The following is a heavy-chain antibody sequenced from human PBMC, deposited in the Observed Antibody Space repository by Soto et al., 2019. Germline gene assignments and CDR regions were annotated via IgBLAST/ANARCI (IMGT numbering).Heavy chain of an antibody. D-gene: IGHD2-8*01. Sequence: QVQLVESGGGVVQPGRSLRLSCAASGFTFSSYGMHWVRQAPGKGLEWVAVISYDGSNKYYADSVKGRFTISRDNSKNTLYLQMNSLRAEDTAVYYCAKDALLMVYAISGGFDYWGQGTLDTVSS. CDR3: AKDALLMVYAISGGFDY. CDR1: GFTFSSYG. J-gene: IGHJ4*02. CDR2: ISYDGSNK. V-gene: IGHV3-30*18.